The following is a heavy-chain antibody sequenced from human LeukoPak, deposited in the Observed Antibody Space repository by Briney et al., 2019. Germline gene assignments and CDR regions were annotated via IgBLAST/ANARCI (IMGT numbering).Heavy chain of an antibody. CDR2: ISSSSSYI. CDR3: ARVPSGDINWFDP. V-gene: IGHV3-21*01. J-gene: IGHJ5*02. Sequence: TTGGSLRLSCAASGFTFSSYSMNWVRQAPGKGLEWVSSISSSSSYIYYADSVKGRFTISRDNAKKSLYLQMNSLRAEDTAVYYCARVPSGDINWFDPWGQGTLVTVSS. CDR1: GFTFSSYS. D-gene: IGHD3-10*01.